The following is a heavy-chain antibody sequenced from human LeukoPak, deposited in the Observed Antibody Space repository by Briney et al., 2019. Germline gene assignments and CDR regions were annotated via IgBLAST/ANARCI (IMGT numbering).Heavy chain of an antibody. CDR2: FSPNSGGT. J-gene: IGHJ4*02. CDR1: GYTFTGYY. V-gene: IGHV1-2*06. D-gene: IGHD2-15*01. CDR3: ARVPSGGPFDY. Sequence: ASVRVSCKASGYTFTGYYIHWARQTPGQGLEWMGRFSPNSGGTNYAQKFQARVTMTRDTSISTAYMELRSLTADDTAVYYCARVPSGGPFDYWGQGTLVTVSS.